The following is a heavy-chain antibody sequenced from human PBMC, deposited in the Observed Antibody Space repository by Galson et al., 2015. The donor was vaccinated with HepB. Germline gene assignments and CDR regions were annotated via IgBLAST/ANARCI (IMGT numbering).Heavy chain of an antibody. J-gene: IGHJ5*02. CDR3: ARSHFYDSNGHRINPMGFDP. Sequence: TLSLTCTVSGDSISSGDYYWSWIRQHPGKGLEWIRYIYYSGKTYCSPSLKSRVTMSIDTSENQFSLKLRSVTAADTAVYYCARSHFYDSNGHRINPMGFDPWGQGTLVTVSS. D-gene: IGHD3-22*01. V-gene: IGHV4-31*03. CDR2: IYYSGKT. CDR1: GDSISSGDYY.